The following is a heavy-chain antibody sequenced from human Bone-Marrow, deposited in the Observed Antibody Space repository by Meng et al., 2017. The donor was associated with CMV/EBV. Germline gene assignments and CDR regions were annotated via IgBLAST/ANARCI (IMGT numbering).Heavy chain of an antibody. D-gene: IGHD3-9*01. Sequence: SGNSYWSWIRQQPGKGLEWIGYIYYSGTTFYNPSLKSRVTLSVDTSKNQFSLKLASVTAADTAVYYCARRMYYDILTGYYDCTRFDPWGQGTLVTVSS. CDR2: IYYSGTT. CDR3: ARRMYYDILTGYYDCTRFDP. V-gene: IGHV4-31*02. J-gene: IGHJ5*02. CDR1: SGNSY.